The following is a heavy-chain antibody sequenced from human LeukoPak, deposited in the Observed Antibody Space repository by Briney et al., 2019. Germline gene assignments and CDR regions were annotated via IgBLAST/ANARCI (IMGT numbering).Heavy chain of an antibody. D-gene: IGHD6-19*01. CDR2: INPNSGGT. J-gene: IGHJ4*02. CDR1: GYTFTGYY. CDR3: ARDRSSGWYADY. Sequence: ASVKVSCKASGYTFTGYYMHWVRQAPGQGLEWMGWINPNSGGTNYAKKFQGRVTMTRDTSISTAYMELSRLRSDDTAVYYCARDRSSGWYADYWGQGALVTVSS. V-gene: IGHV1-2*02.